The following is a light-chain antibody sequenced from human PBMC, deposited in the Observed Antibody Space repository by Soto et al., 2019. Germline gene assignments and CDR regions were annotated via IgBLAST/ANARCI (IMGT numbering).Light chain of an antibody. CDR1: QSVSSY. CDR2: GAS. CDR3: QQYESFPLT. Sequence: EIVLTQSPGTLSLSPGERATLSCRASQSVSSYLAWYQQKPGQAPRLLIYGASNRATGIPDRFSGIVSGTDFTLTISRLEPEDFAVYYCQQYESFPLTFGGGTKVDI. J-gene: IGKJ4*02. V-gene: IGKV3-20*01.